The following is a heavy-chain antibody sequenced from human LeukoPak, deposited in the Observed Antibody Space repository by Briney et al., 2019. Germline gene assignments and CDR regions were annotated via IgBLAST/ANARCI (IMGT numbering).Heavy chain of an antibody. J-gene: IGHJ3*02. CDR1: GVTFSSFN. Sequence: GGSLRLSCAASGVTFSSFNMNWVRQAPGKGLEWVSYIGSSSSTIFYADSVKGRFTISRDNAKNSLYLQMNSLRAEDTAVYYCARMYSNSSVRWGAFDIWGQGTMVTVSS. CDR3: ARMYSNSSVRWGAFDI. CDR2: IGSSSSTI. D-gene: IGHD6-13*01. V-gene: IGHV3-48*04.